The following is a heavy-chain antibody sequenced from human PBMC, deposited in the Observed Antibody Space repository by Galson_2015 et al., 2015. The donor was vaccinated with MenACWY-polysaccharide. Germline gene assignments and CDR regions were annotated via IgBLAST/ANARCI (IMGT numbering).Heavy chain of an antibody. CDR1: GLTFDDYA. CDR3: ARENANGDLHY. Sequence: SLRLSCAASGLTFDDYAMHWVRQAPGKGLEWVSGISWNSGGIGYADSVKGRFTISRDNAKNSLYMQMNSLRAEDTAVYYCARENANGDLHYWGQGTLVTVSS. D-gene: IGHD2-21*02. J-gene: IGHJ4*02. CDR2: ISWNSGGI. V-gene: IGHV3-9*01.